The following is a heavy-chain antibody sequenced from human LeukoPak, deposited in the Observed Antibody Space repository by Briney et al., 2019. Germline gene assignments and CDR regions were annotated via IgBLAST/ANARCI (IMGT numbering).Heavy chain of an antibody. CDR1: GDSVSSNY. CDR3: AKHGPVSNSAWYRFDP. CDR2: VSNSGST. D-gene: IGHD6-19*01. Sequence: SETLSLTCTVSGDSVSSNYWSWIRQPPGKGLEWIGYVSNSGSTNLNPSLKSRVTISVDKSKNHFSLNLSSVTAADTAVYFCAKHGPVSNSAWYRFDPWAREPWSPSPQ. J-gene: IGHJ5*02. V-gene: IGHV4-59*08.